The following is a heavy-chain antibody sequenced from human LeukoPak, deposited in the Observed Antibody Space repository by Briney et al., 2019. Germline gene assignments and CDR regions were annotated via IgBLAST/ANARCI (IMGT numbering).Heavy chain of an antibody. D-gene: IGHD6-13*01. CDR1: GFTFSSYA. V-gene: IGHV3-23*03. CDR2: IYSGGST. Sequence: PGGSLRLSCAASGFTFSSYAMSWVRQAPGKGLEWVSVIYSGGSTYYADSVKGRFTISRDNSKNTLYLQMNSLRAEDTAVYYCAKDIGIAAAGTYYGMDVWGQGTTVTVSS. J-gene: IGHJ6*02. CDR3: AKDIGIAAAGTYYGMDV.